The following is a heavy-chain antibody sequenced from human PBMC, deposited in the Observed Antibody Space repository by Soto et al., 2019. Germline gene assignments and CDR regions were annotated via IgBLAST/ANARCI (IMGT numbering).Heavy chain of an antibody. V-gene: IGHV4-59*01. Sequence: SETLSLTCTVSGGSINNNSWGWIRQPPGKGLEWIGYVYYDGHTDYNPSLESRVTIAVDTSKNQFSLRLTSVTAADTAVYYCARDLFGGYCLDYWGQGALVTVSS. D-gene: IGHD5-12*01. CDR2: VYYDGHT. J-gene: IGHJ4*02. CDR3: ARDLFGGYCLDY. CDR1: GGSINNNS.